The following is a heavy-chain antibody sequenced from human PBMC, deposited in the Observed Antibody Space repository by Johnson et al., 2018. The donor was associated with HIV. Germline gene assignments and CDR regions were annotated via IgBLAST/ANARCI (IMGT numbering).Heavy chain of an antibody. CDR2: ISYDENNK. V-gene: IGHV3-30*18. CDR1: GFTFSSYD. J-gene: IGHJ3*02. CDR3: AKSSPAAALFRLGSAFDI. Sequence: QVQLVESGGGLVQPGGSLRLSCAASGFTFSSYDMHWVRQATGKGLEWVAVISYDENNKYYADSVKGRFTISRDNSKNPLYLQINSLRAEETAVYYCAKSSPAAALFRLGSAFDIWGQGTMVAVSS. D-gene: IGHD6-13*01.